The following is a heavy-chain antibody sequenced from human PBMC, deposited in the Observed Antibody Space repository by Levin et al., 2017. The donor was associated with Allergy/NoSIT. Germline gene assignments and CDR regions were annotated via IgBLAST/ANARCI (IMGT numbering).Heavy chain of an antibody. V-gene: IGHV4-30-4*01. Sequence: SQTLSLTCTVSGGSISSGDYYWSWIRQPPGKGLEWIGYIYYSGSTYYNPSLKSRVTISVDTSKNQFSLKLSSVTAADTAVYYCARGRMVRGVINPDAFDIWGQGTMVTVSS. CDR1: GGSISSGDYY. D-gene: IGHD3-10*01. J-gene: IGHJ3*02. CDR3: ARGRMVRGVINPDAFDI. CDR2: IYYSGST.